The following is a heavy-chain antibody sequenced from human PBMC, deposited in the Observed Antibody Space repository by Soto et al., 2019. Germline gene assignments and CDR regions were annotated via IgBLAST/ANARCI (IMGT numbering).Heavy chain of an antibody. V-gene: IGHV1-18*04. CDR2: ISPKSGNT. D-gene: IGHD1-1*01. Sequence: QVQLVQSGAEVKKPGASVKVSCKSSGFTFTNYGISGVRQAHGQGLEWMGWISPKSGNTNYVHRLQGRVTMTTDTSTSTADRELRSLRSDDTAVYYGSIDLRVEGDHPHDYWGPGNHVTVSP. J-gene: IGHJ4*02. CDR1: GFTFTNYG. CDR3: SIDLRVEGDHPHDY.